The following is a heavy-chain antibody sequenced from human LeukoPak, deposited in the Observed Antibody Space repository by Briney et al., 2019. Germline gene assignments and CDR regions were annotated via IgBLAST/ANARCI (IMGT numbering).Heavy chain of an antibody. V-gene: IGHV4-59*01. CDR2: IYDTGRS. D-gene: IGHD3-10*01. CDR1: GVSISSFY. Sequence: SETLSLTCSVSGVSISSFYWSWVRQSPGKGLEWIAYIYDTGRSNYNPSFNSRVTILVDTSKNQFSLKLSSVTAADTAVYYCARVGEGSGNYLEYYFDYWGQGTLVTVSS. J-gene: IGHJ4*02. CDR3: ARVGEGSGNYLEYYFDY.